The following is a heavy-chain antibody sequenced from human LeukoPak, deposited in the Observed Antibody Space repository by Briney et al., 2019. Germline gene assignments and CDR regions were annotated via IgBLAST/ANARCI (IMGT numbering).Heavy chain of an antibody. CDR2: IYYSGST. CDR3: ARGITLIAVSRAAFDI. J-gene: IGHJ3*02. Sequence: SETLSLTCTVSGGSISSSSYYWGWIRQPPGKGLEWIGSIYYSGSTYYNPSLKSRVTISVDTSKNQFSLKLSSVTAADTAVYYCARGITLIAVSRAAFDIWGQGTMVTVSS. D-gene: IGHD3-22*01. CDR1: GGSISSSSYY. V-gene: IGHV4-39*07.